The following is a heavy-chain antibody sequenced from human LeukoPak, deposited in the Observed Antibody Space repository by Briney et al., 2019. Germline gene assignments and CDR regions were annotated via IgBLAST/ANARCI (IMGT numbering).Heavy chain of an antibody. CDR1: GFTFSSYS. Sequence: GGSLRLSCAASGFTFSSYSMNWVRQAPGKGLEWVSSISSSSSYIYYADSVKGRFTISRDNAKNSLYLQMNSLRAEDTAVYYCARDLWVAAPIDYWGQGTLVTVSS. CDR3: ARDLWVAAPIDY. V-gene: IGHV3-21*01. J-gene: IGHJ4*02. CDR2: ISSSSSYI. D-gene: IGHD6-13*01.